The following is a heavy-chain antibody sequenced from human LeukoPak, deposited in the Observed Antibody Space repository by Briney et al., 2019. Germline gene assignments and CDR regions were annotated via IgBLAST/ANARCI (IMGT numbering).Heavy chain of an antibody. V-gene: IGHV4-4*02. CDR1: GGSISSSNW. CDR3: ARVESVVPAAMHSVVAANGDYFDY. J-gene: IGHJ4*02. CDR2: INHSGST. Sequence: SETLSLTCAVSGGSISSSNWWSWVRQPPGKGLEWIGEINHSGSTNYNPSLKSRVTISVDTSKNQFSLKLSSVTAADTAVYYCARVESVVPAAMHSVVAANGDYFDYWGQGTLVTVSS. D-gene: IGHD2-2*01.